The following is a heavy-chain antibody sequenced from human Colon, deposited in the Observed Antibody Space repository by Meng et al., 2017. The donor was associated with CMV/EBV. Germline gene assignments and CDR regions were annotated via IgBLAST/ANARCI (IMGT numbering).Heavy chain of an antibody. CDR2: INHSGST. D-gene: IGHD2-2*01. V-gene: IGHV4-34*01. CDR1: GGSFSGYY. CDR3: ARADCSSSTCLFDS. Sequence: SETLSLTCAVYGGSFSGYYWSWIRQPPGKGLEWIGEINHSGSTNYNPSLKSRVTISVDTSKNQFSLKLSSVTAADTAVYYCARADCSSSTCLFDSWGQGTLVTVSS. J-gene: IGHJ4*02.